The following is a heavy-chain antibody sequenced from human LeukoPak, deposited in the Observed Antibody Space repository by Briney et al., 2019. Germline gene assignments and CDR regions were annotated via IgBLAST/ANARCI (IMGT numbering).Heavy chain of an antibody. Sequence: GASVKVSCKASGYSFTTYDINWVRQATGQGLEWMGWMNPNSGKTGYAQKFQDRVTMTRSTSISTAYMELSSLRSEDTAVYYCARGQAAGTPYWGQGTLVTVSS. J-gene: IGHJ4*02. CDR2: MNPNSGKT. D-gene: IGHD6-13*01. CDR1: GYSFTTYD. CDR3: ARGQAAGTPY. V-gene: IGHV1-8*01.